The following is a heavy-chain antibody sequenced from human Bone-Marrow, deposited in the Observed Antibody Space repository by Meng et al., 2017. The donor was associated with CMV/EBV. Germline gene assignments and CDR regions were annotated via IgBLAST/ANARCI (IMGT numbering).Heavy chain of an antibody. CDR3: AITMARGIISFYYFGMDV. Sequence: GESLKIYCAASGFAFSRYWMSWVRQAPGKGLQLLGEIRDDGSEAYYVGSVQGRFTMSRDNAKNSMYLQMNTMRAEDTAVYYCAITMARGIISFYYFGMDVWGQGTTVTVSS. CDR2: IRDDGSEA. J-gene: IGHJ6*02. CDR1: GFAFSRYW. D-gene: IGHD3-10*01. V-gene: IGHV3-7*01.